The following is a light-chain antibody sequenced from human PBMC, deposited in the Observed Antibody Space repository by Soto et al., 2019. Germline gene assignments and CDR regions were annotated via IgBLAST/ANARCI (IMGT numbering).Light chain of an antibody. V-gene: IGLV1-40*01. Sequence: QSVLTQPPSVSGAPGQRVTISCTGSSSNIGAGYGVHWYQQLPGTAPKLLIYDNNNRPSGVPDRFSASKSGTSASLAITGLQAEDEADYYCQSYDSSLSGWGVFGGGTKVTVL. CDR2: DNN. J-gene: IGLJ2*01. CDR3: QSYDSSLSGWGV. CDR1: SSNIGAGYG.